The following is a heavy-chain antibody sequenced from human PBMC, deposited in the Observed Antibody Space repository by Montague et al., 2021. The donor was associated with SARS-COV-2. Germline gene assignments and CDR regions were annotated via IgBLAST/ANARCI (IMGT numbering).Heavy chain of an antibody. CDR3: ARGPVDDNCSGGSCYSRYYYGMDX. CDR2: INHSGST. CDR1: GGSFSGYY. V-gene: IGHV4-34*01. D-gene: IGHD2-15*01. Sequence: SETLSLTCAVYGGSFSGYYWSWIRQPPGKGLEWIGEINHSGSTNYNPSLKSRVTISVDTSKNQFSLKLSSVTAADTAVYYCARGPVDDNCSGGSCYSRYYYGMDXWAKGPRSPSP. J-gene: IGHJ6*02.